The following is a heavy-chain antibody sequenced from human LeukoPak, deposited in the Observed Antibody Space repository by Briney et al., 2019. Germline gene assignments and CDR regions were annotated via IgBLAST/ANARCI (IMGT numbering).Heavy chain of an antibody. CDR3: ARDLGFSTFDN. J-gene: IGHJ4*02. D-gene: IGHD2/OR15-2a*01. V-gene: IGHV3-7*01. Sequence: PGGSLRLSCAASGFTFSSYAMNWVRQAPGKGLEWVANMNRDGSEINYVDSVRGRFTISRDNAKNSLYLQMNSLRAEDTAVYFCARDLGFSTFDNWGQGTLVTVSS. CDR2: MNRDGSEI. CDR1: GFTFSSYA.